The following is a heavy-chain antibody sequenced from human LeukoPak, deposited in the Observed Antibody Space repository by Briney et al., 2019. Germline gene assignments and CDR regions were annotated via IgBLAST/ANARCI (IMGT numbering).Heavy chain of an antibody. CDR2: ISGSGGST. Sequence: GGSLRLSCAASGFTFSSYAMSWVRQAPGKGLEWVSAISGSGGSTYYADSVKGRFTISRDNSKNTLYLQMNSLRAEDTAVYYCAKDPFGIAVAGTCYFDYWGQGTLVTVSS. CDR3: AKDPFGIAVAGTCYFDY. CDR1: GFTFSSYA. J-gene: IGHJ4*02. D-gene: IGHD6-19*01. V-gene: IGHV3-23*01.